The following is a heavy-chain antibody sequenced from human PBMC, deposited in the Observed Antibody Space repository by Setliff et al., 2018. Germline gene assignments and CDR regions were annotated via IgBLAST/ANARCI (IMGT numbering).Heavy chain of an antibody. CDR2: IFYTGST. D-gene: IGHD3-10*01. J-gene: IGHJ4*02. CDR3: ARSLSSGSYWNSRPFYSDY. V-gene: IGHV4-39*07. Sequence: SETLSLTCTVSNGSISSGNYFWGWIRQPPGKGLEWMGSIFYTGSTNYSPSLKSRVTISRDTSKNQLSLELTSVTAADTAVYYCARSLSSGSYWNSRPFYSDYWGQGTLVTVSS. CDR1: NGSISSGNYF.